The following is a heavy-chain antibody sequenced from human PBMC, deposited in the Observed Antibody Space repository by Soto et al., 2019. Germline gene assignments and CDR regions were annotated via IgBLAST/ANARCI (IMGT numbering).Heavy chain of an antibody. Sequence: GGSLRLSCAASGFTFSSYWMHWVRQAPGKGLVWVSRINSDGSSTSYADSVKGRFTISRDNAKNTLYLQMNSLRAEDTAVYYCARLDYGDVHWYFDLWGRGTLVTVSS. J-gene: IGHJ2*01. CDR3: ARLDYGDVHWYFDL. CDR2: INSDGSST. CDR1: GFTFSSYW. V-gene: IGHV3-74*01. D-gene: IGHD4-17*01.